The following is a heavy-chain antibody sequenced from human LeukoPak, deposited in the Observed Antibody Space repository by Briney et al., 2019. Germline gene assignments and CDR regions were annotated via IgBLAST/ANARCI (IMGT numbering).Heavy chain of an antibody. D-gene: IGHD2-8*01. CDR2: INPSGGST. Sequence: ASVKVSCKASGYTFTSYYMHWVRQAPGQGLEWMGIINPSGGSTSYAQKLQGRVTMTTDTSTSTAYMELRSLRSDDTAVYYCARDRWYTPIDYWGQGTLVTVSS. J-gene: IGHJ4*02. CDR3: ARDRWYTPIDY. CDR1: GYTFTSYY. V-gene: IGHV1-46*01.